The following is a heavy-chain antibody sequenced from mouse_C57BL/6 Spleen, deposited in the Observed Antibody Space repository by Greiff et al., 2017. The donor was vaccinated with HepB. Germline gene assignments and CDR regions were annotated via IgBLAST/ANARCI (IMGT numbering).Heavy chain of an antibody. V-gene: IGHV1-82*01. Sequence: VKLQESGPELVKPGASVKISCKASGYAFSSSWMNWVKQRPGKGLEWIGRIYPGDGDTNYNGKFKGKATLTADNSSSTAYMQLSSLTSEDAAVYFCARRDYEGGFAYWGQGTLVTVSA. CDR2: IYPGDGDT. D-gene: IGHD2-4*01. J-gene: IGHJ3*01. CDR3: ARRDYEGGFAY. CDR1: GYAFSSSW.